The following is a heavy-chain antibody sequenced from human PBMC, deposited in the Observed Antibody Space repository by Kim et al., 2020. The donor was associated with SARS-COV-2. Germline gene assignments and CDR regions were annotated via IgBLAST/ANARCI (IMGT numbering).Heavy chain of an antibody. CDR1: GFTFSSYG. Sequence: GGSLRLSCAASGFTFSSYGMHWVRQAPGKGLEWVAVIWYDGSNKYYADSVKGRFTISRDNSKNTLYLQMNSLRAEDTAVYYCARGTWGLYGAAAPHWYFDLWGRGTLVTVSS. V-gene: IGHV3-33*01. J-gene: IGHJ2*01. D-gene: IGHD6-13*01. CDR3: ARGTWGLYGAAAPHWYFDL. CDR2: IWYDGSNK.